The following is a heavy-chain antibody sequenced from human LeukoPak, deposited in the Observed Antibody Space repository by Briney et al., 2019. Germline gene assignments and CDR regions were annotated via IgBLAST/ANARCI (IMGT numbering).Heavy chain of an antibody. Sequence: PGGSLRVSCVASGFTFSDHYMDWVRRAPGKGLEWVGRTRNKAKSYTTEYAASVKGRFTISRDDSKNSLYLQMNSLKTEDTAVYYCARERDYYYGMDVWGQGTTVTVSS. CDR1: GFTFSDHY. CDR3: ARERDYYYGMDV. J-gene: IGHJ6*02. V-gene: IGHV3-72*01. CDR2: TRNKAKSYTT.